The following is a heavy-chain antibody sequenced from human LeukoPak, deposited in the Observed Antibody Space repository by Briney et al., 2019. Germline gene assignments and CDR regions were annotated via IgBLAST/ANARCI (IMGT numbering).Heavy chain of an antibody. CDR3: TRARDGFDP. V-gene: IGHV3-74*01. J-gene: IGHJ5*02. CDR2: INSDGSST. CDR1: GLTFSNYW. Sequence: GGSLRLSCAASGLTFSNYWMHWVRQAPGKGLVWVSRINSDGSSTTYADSVQGRFSISRDNAMNTLYLQMNSLRAEDTAVYYCTRARDGFDPWGQGTLVTVSS. D-gene: IGHD5-24*01.